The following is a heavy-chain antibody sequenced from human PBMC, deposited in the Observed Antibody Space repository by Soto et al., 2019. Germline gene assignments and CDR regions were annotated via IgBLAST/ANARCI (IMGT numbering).Heavy chain of an antibody. D-gene: IGHD3-10*01. CDR2: IKQDGSEK. CDR3: ARVEGGYYGSGIYGFDY. CDR1: GFTFSNYW. V-gene: IGHV3-7*01. J-gene: IGHJ4*02. Sequence: EVQLVESGGGLVQPGGSLSLSCAASGFTFSNYWMTWVRQAPGKGLEWVANIKQDGSEKYYVDSVKGRSTISRDNAKNSVYLHMDSLRVEDTAVYYCARVEGGYYGSGIYGFDYWGQGSLVTFSS.